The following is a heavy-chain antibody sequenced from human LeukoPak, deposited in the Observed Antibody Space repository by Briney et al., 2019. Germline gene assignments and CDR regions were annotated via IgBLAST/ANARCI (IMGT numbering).Heavy chain of an antibody. Sequence: SQTLSLTCTVSGGSISSGSYYWSWIRQPAGKGLEWIGRIYTSGSTNYNPSLKSRVTISVDTSKNQFSLKLSSVTAADTAVYYCASYQSGSYYYWGQGTLVTVSS. CDR1: GGSISSGSYY. CDR2: IYTSGST. D-gene: IGHD1-26*01. J-gene: IGHJ4*02. V-gene: IGHV4-61*02. CDR3: ASYQSGSYYY.